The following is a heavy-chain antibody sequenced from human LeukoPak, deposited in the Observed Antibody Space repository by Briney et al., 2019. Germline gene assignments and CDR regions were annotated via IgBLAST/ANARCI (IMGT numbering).Heavy chain of an antibody. D-gene: IGHD3-3*01. V-gene: IGHV1-18*01. J-gene: IGHJ5*02. CDR2: ISAYNGNT. CDR3: ARDQYYDFWSGYSNSFDP. CDR1: GYTFTSYG. Sequence: RASVKVSCKASGYTFTSYGISWVRQAPGQGLEWMGWISAYNGNTNYAQKLQGRVTMTTDTSTSTAYMELRSLRSDDTAVYYCARDQYYDFWSGYSNSFDPWGQGTLVTVSS.